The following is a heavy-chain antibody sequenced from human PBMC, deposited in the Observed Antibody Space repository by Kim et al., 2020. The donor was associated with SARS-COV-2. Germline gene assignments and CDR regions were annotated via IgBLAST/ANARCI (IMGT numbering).Heavy chain of an antibody. D-gene: IGHD3-9*01. CDR1: GYTFTSYA. J-gene: IGHJ6*02. CDR3: ARVPRGYDILLYYYGMDV. V-gene: IGHV7-4-1*01. CDR2: INTNTGNP. Sequence: ASVKVSCKASGYTFTSYAMNWVRQAPGQGLEWMGWINTNTGNPTYAQGFTGRFVFSLDTSVSTAYLQIGSLKAEDTAVYYCARVPRGYDILLYYYGMDVWGQGTTVTVSS.